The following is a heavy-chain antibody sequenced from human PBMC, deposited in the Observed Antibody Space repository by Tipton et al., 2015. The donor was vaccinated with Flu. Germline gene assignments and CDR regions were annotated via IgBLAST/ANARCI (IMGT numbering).Heavy chain of an antibody. CDR1: GGSISSYY. CDR3: ARCRYYYDSSGYYGYYYYMDV. V-gene: IGHV4-59*01. CDR2: IYYSGST. Sequence: TLSLTCTVSGGSISSYYWSWIRQPPGKGLEWIGYIYYSGSTNYNPSLKSRVTISVDTSKNQFSLKLSSVTAADTAVNYCARCRYYYDSSGYYGYYYYMDVWGKGTTVTVSS. J-gene: IGHJ6*03. D-gene: IGHD3-22*01.